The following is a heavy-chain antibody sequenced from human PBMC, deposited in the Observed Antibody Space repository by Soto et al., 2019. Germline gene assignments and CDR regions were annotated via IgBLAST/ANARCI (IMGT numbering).Heavy chain of an antibody. Sequence: SETLSLTCAVYGGSFSDYFWTWIRQPPGKGLEWIGEINHSGSTNFNPSLKSRVAISADTSRNQFSLRVTSVTAADTAVYYCAGREFASSSFHYYYDAEDVWGQGTTVTGSS. D-gene: IGHD6-6*01. CDR2: INHSGST. CDR1: GGSFSDYF. J-gene: IGHJ6*02. V-gene: IGHV4-34*01. CDR3: AGREFASSSFHYYYDAEDV.